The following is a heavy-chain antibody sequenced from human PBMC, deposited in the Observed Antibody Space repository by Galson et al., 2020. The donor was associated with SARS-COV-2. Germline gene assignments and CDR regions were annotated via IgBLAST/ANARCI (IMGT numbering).Heavy chain of an antibody. J-gene: IGHJ2*01. D-gene: IGHD3-22*01. CDR1: GFTFSSYC. V-gene: IGHV3-7*04. Sequence: GGSLRLSCAASGFTFSSYCMSWVRQAPGKGLEWVANIKQDASEKYYVDSVKGRFTISRDNAKKSLKPQLNSLRAEDTAVNYSSRADTINYYDSSAYYHSHWYFDLWGRGTLVTVSS. CDR3: SRADTINYYDSSAYYHSHWYFDL. CDR2: IKQDASEK.